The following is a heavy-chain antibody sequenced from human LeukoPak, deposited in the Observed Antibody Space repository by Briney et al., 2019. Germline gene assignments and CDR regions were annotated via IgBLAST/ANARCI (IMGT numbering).Heavy chain of an antibody. V-gene: IGHV4-39*07. CDR1: GGSISSSSYY. J-gene: IGHJ4*02. CDR3: ARNDYYDSSGFDY. CDR2: LYYSGST. Sequence: SETLSLTCTVSGGSISSSSYYWGWIRQPPGKGLEWIGNLYYSGSTYYNPFLKSRVTISVDTYKNQFSLKLSSVTAADTAVYYCARNDYYDSSGFDYWGQGTLVTVSS. D-gene: IGHD3-22*01.